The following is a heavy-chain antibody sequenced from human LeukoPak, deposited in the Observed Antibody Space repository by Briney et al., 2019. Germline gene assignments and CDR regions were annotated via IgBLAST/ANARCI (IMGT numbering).Heavy chain of an antibody. CDR1: GFTFSNYW. D-gene: IGHD2-21*01. V-gene: IGHV3-7*01. CDR2: IKQDGSEK. Sequence: GGSLRLSCAASGFTFSNYWMTWVRQAPGKGREWVANIKQDGSEKYYVDSVKGRFTISRDNAKNSLYLQMNSLRVEDTAVYYCARGYSLRGAFDIWGQGTMVTVSS. CDR3: ARGYSLRGAFDI. J-gene: IGHJ3*02.